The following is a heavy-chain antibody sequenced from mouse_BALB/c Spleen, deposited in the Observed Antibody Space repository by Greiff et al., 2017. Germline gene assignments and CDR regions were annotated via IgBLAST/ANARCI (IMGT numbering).Heavy chain of an antibody. J-gene: IGHJ1*01. CDR1: GFTFSSYT. CDR2: ISNGGGST. V-gene: IGHV5-12-2*01. Sequence: DVQLVESGGGLVQPGGSLKLSCAASGFTFSSYTMSWVRQTPEKRLEWVAYISNGGGSTYYPDTVKGRFTISRDNAKNTLYLQMSSLKSEDTAMYYCARHGRTWYFDVWGAGTTVTVAS. CDR3: ARHGRTWYFDV.